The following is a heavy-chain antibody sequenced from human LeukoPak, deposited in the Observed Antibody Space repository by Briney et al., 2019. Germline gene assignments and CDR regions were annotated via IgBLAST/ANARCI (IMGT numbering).Heavy chain of an antibody. J-gene: IGHJ4*02. D-gene: IGHD6-13*01. V-gene: IGHV3-9*01. CDR1: GFTFDDYA. CDR3: ARHPSTWYFDY. CDR2: ISWNSGSI. Sequence: PGGSLRLSCAASGFTFDDYAMHWVRQAPGKGLEWVSGISWNSGSIGYADSVKGRFTISRDNAKNSLYLQMNSLRAEDTAVYYCARHPSTWYFDYWGQGTLVTVSS.